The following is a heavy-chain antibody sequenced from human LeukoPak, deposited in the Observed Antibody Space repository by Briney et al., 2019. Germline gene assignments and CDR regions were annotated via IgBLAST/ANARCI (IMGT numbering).Heavy chain of an antibody. CDR2: IYSGGTT. D-gene: IGHD1-14*01. Sequence: GGSLRLSCVASGLTVSSNFMSWVRQAPGKGLEWVSVIYSGGTTHYADSVKGRFTISRDNSKNTLYLQMNSLRAEDTAVYYCARDTNNGLDVWGRGTTVTVSS. CDR1: GLTVSSNF. J-gene: IGHJ6*02. V-gene: IGHV3-66*01. CDR3: ARDTNNGLDV.